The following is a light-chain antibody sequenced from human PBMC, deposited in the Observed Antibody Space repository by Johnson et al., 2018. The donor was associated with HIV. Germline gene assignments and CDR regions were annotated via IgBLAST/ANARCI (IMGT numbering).Light chain of an antibody. J-gene: IGLJ1*01. V-gene: IGLV1-51*01. CDR3: GTWDSSLRVGF. CDR2: DNN. CDR1: SSNIGNNY. Sequence: HSVLTQPPSVSAAPGQKVTISCSGSSSNIGNNYVSWYQQLPGTAPKVLIYDNNKRPSGIPDRFFGSKSGTSATLDITGLQTGDEGDYYCGTWDSSLRVGFFGTGTKVTVL.